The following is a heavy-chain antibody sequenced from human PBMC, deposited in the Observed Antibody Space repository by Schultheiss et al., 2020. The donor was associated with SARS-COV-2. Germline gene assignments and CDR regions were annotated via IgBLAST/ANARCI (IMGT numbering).Heavy chain of an antibody. J-gene: IGHJ5*02. CDR2: IYYSGST. D-gene: IGHD3-10*01. Sequence: LSLTCAVYGGSFSGYYWGWIRQPPGKGLEWIGSIYYSGSTYYNPSLKSRVTISVDTSKNQFSLKLSSVTAADTAVYYCARGGGATMVRGVTTNWFDPWGQGTLVTVSS. CDR1: GGSFSGYY. V-gene: IGHV4-34*01. CDR3: ARGGGATMVRGVTTNWFDP.